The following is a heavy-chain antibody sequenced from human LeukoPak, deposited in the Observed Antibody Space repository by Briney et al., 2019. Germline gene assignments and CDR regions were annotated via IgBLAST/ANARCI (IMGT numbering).Heavy chain of an antibody. CDR2: IYYTGST. Sequence: PSETLSLTCAVYGGSISSGGYYWSWIRQHPGKGLEWIGYIYYTGSTYYNPSLKSRVTISVDTSKNQFSLELSSVTAADTAVYYCARELRHVDYWGQGTLVTVSS. D-gene: IGHD4-17*01. J-gene: IGHJ4*02. CDR1: GGSISSGGYY. CDR3: ARELRHVDY. V-gene: IGHV4-31*11.